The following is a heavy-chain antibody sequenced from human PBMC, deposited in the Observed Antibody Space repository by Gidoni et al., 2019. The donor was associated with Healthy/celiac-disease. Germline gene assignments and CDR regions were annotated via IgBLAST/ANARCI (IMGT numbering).Heavy chain of an antibody. J-gene: IGHJ5*02. V-gene: IGHV3-49*04. CDR2: IRSKPYGGTT. D-gene: IGHD6-19*01. Sequence: EVQLVEFGGGWVKLGRSLRLSCTASGFTFGDYAMSWVRQAPGKGLEWGGFIRSKPYGGTTEYAASVKGRFTISRDDSKSIAYLQMNSLKTEYTAVYYCSREQSGSGWYYGWFDPWGQGTLVTVSS. CDR3: SREQSGSGWYYGWFDP. CDR1: GFTFGDYA.